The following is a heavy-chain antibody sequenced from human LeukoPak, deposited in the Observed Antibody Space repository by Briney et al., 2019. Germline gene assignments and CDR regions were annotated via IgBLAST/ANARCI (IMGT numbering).Heavy chain of an antibody. CDR2: INHSGST. J-gene: IGHJ4*02. Sequence: SETLSLTCAVYGGSFSGYYWSWNRQPPGKGLEWIGEINHSGSTNYNPSLKSRVTISVDTSKNQFSLKLSPVTAADTAVYYCAREVQLWFAGPHRYFDYWGQGTLVTVSS. D-gene: IGHD5-18*01. V-gene: IGHV4-34*01. CDR3: AREVQLWFAGPHRYFDY. CDR1: GGSFSGYY.